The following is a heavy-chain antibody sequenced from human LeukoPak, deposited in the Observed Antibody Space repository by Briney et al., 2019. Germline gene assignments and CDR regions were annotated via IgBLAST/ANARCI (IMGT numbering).Heavy chain of an antibody. CDR1: GGSLSNFY. CDR2: IYYSGSA. V-gene: IGHV4-59*01. J-gene: IGHJ4*02. D-gene: IGHD3-9*01. CDR3: AGSSNWLSFAY. Sequence: SETLSLTCTVSGGSLSNFYWSWVRQPPGKGLEWIAHIYYSGSANYNPSLKSRVTISLNMSRNQFSLRLNSVTAADSAVYYCAGSSNWLSFAYWGQGTLVTASS.